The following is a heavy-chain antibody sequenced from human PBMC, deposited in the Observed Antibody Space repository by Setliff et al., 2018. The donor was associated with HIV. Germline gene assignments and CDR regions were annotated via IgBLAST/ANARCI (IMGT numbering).Heavy chain of an antibody. CDR3: ARGELDLDY. D-gene: IGHD1-1*01. CDR2: INTNNGNP. CDR1: GYTFTDYG. Sequence: ASVKVSCKASGYTFTDYGINWVRQAPGQGLEWMGWINTNNGNPMYAQGFTGRFVFSLDTSVSTAYLQISSLKAEDTAVYYCARGELDLDYWGQGTLVTVSS. J-gene: IGHJ4*02. V-gene: IGHV7-4-1*02.